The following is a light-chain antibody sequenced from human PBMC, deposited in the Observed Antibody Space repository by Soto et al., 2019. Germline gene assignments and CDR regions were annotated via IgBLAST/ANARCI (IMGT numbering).Light chain of an antibody. Sequence: EIVLTQSPGSLSFSPRERATRSCRASQSVSSNHLAWYQQKPGHAPRLLIYGASRRATGIPDRFSGSGSGTDFTLTIGRLEPEDFGVYYCQQYGSTTYTFGQGTEVEIK. CDR2: GAS. CDR1: QSVSSNH. V-gene: IGKV3-20*01. J-gene: IGKJ2*01. CDR3: QQYGSTTYT.